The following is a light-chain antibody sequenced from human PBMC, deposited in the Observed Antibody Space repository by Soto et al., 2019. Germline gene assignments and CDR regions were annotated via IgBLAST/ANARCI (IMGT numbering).Light chain of an antibody. J-gene: IGKJ3*01. CDR1: QDISNW. Sequence: DIQMTQSPSSVSASVGDRVTITCRATQDISNWLAWYQQKPGKAPQLLIYAASTLQNGVPSRFSGSGSGTDFILTISSLQPEDFATYYCQQANSFPPEITFGPGTKVDIK. CDR3: QQANSFPPEIT. CDR2: AAS. V-gene: IGKV1-12*01.